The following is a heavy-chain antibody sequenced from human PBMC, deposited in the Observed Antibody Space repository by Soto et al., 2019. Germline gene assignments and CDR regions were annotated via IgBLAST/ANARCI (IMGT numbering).Heavy chain of an antibody. CDR2: INPSGDST. CDR1: GHTFPSYN. Sequence: QVQLVQSGAEVKKLGASVNVSCKIKTSGHTFPSYNVHWVRQAPGQVLEWMGIINPSGDSTTYAQKFQGRVSMTRDSSTTTVYMELSSLRPEDTAVYYCARDDWGPDYWSKGTLVTVSS. V-gene: IGHV1-46*01. J-gene: IGHJ4*02. D-gene: IGHD7-27*01. CDR3: ARDDWGPDY.